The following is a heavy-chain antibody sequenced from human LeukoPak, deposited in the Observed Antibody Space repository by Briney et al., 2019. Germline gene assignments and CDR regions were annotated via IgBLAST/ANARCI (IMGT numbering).Heavy chain of an antibody. Sequence: GASVKVSCKASGGTFSSYAISWVRQAPGQGREWMGGIIPIFGTANYAQKFQGRVTITADESTSTAYMELSSLRSEDTAVYCCARAGSGRHYYYYGMDVWGQGTTVTVSS. D-gene: IGHD3-10*01. V-gene: IGHV1-69*13. CDR3: ARAGSGRHYYYYGMDV. CDR2: IIPIFGTA. J-gene: IGHJ6*02. CDR1: GGTFSSYA.